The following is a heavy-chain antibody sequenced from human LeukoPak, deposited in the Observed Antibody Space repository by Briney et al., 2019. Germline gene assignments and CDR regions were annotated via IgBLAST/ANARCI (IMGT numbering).Heavy chain of an antibody. CDR2: IYYSGST. Sequence: SETLSLTCTVSGGFISSYYWSWIRQPPGKGLEWIGYIYYSGSTSYNPSLKSRVTISVDTSKNHFSLKLSSVTAADTAVYYRARYSGSYPHDAFDIWGQGTMVTVSS. D-gene: IGHD1-26*01. CDR1: GGFISSYY. J-gene: IGHJ3*02. V-gene: IGHV4-59*01. CDR3: ARYSGSYPHDAFDI.